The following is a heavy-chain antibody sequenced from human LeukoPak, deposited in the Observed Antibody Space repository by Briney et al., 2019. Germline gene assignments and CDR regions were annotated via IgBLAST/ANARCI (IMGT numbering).Heavy chain of an antibody. CDR2: ISYDGSNK. V-gene: IGHV3-30*18. D-gene: IGHD6-19*01. Sequence: GGSLRLSCAASGFTFSSYGMHWVRQAPGKGLEWVAVISYDGSNKYYADSVKGRFTISRDNSKNTLYLQMNSLRAEDTAVYYCAKDLAALDSSGWYYFDYWGQGTLVTVSS. CDR1: GFTFSSYG. J-gene: IGHJ4*02. CDR3: AKDLAALDSSGWYYFDY.